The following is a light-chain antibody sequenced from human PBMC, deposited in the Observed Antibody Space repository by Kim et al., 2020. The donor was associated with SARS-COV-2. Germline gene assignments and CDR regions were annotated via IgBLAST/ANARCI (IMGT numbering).Light chain of an antibody. CDR1: TSDIGSFNY. CDR3: ASYTRDNTLI. Sequence: GQSITIACTGTTSDIGSFNYVSWYQSPPGKAPKLIMSDVRNRPSGVSNRFSGSKSGNTASLTIAGLQAEDEADYYCASYTRDNTLIFGGGTQVTVL. J-gene: IGLJ2*01. CDR2: DVR. V-gene: IGLV2-14*03.